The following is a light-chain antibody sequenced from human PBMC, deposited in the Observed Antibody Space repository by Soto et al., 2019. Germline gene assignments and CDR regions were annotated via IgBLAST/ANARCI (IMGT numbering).Light chain of an antibody. Sequence: EVVMTQSPALLSVSPGERVTLSCRASQSVNNNLAWYQQQPGQAPRLLIYDTSSRATGVPARFSGSGSGIEFTLTISSLKAEDFAVYYCQQYNDRTPLTFGGGTKVEI. V-gene: IGKV3-15*01. CDR2: DTS. J-gene: IGKJ4*01. CDR3: QQYNDRTPLT. CDR1: QSVNNN.